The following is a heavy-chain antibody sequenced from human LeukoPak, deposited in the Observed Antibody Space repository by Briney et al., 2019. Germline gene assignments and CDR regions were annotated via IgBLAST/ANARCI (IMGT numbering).Heavy chain of an antibody. CDR3: AKGITSSSWYSQFDY. CDR2: ISGSGGGT. D-gene: IGHD6-13*01. V-gene: IGHV3-23*01. Sequence: LAGGSLRLSCAASGFSFSRYAMSWVRQAPGKGLEWVSAISGSGGGTYYADSVKGRFTISRDNSKNTLYLQMNSLRAEDTALYYCAKGITSSSWYSQFDYWGQGTLVPVSS. CDR1: GFSFSRYA. J-gene: IGHJ4*02.